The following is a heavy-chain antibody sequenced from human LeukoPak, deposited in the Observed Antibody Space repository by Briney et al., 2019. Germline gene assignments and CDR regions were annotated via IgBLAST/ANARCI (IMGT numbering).Heavy chain of an antibody. D-gene: IGHD1-1*01. Sequence: GGSLRLSCAASGFPLRSYSMNWVRQAPWKGLEWISYISASGSAIYYVDSVKGRVTVSRDNARNSLFLQMDSPRAEDTAVYYCVRVKGTYFDYWGPGTLVTASS. V-gene: IGHV3-48*01. CDR3: VRVKGTYFDY. J-gene: IGHJ4*02. CDR2: ISASGSAI. CDR1: GFPLRSYS.